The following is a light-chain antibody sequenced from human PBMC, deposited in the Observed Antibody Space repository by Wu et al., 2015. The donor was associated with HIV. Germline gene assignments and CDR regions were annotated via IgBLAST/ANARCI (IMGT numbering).Light chain of an antibody. V-gene: IGKV1-9*01. CDR3: QHLDSNLYT. J-gene: IGKJ2*01. Sequence: DRVHQLTLPGRRQGRLVSSLVLVVSTNHGKALTLLMYAASTLQSGVSSRFSGSGSGTEFTLTISSLQPEDVATYYCQHLDSNLYTFGQGTKLEIK. CDR1: QGRLVSS. CDR2: AAS.